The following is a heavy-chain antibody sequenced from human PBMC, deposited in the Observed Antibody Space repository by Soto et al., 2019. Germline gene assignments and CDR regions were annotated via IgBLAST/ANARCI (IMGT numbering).Heavy chain of an antibody. CDR2: MYYSGST. Sequence: PSETLSLTCSISGGSTNSHYWSWIRQPPGKGLEWIGYMYYSGSTNYNPSLKSRVNVSVDTSKNQFSLKLSSVTAADTAVYYCDREGYREGIDYWGQGTQVTVSS. D-gene: IGHD3-16*02. CDR1: GGSTNSHY. CDR3: DREGYREGIDY. V-gene: IGHV4-59*11. J-gene: IGHJ4*02.